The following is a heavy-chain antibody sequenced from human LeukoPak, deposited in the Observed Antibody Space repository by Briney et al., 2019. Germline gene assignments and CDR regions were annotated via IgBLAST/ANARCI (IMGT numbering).Heavy chain of an antibody. D-gene: IGHD4-17*01. J-gene: IGHJ4*02. CDR3: AGSDYGDPPADY. V-gene: IGHV1-8*01. CDR1: GYAFTSYD. CDR2: MNPNSGNT. Sequence: ASVKVSCKASGYAFTSYDINWVRQATGQGLEWMGWMNPNSGNTGYAQKFQGRVTMTRNTSISTAYMELSSLRSEDTAVYYCAGSDYGDPPADYWGQGTLVTVSS.